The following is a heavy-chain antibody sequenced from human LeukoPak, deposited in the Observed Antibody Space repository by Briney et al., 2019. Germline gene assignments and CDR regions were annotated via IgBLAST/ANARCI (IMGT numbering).Heavy chain of an antibody. CDR3: AKARDYGGKPYFDY. J-gene: IGHJ4*02. CDR1: GFTFSSYG. V-gene: IGHV3-30*18. D-gene: IGHD4-23*01. CDR2: ISYDGSNK. Sequence: PGGSLRLSCAAPGFTFSSYGMHWVRQAPGKGLEWVAVISYDGSNKYYADSVKGRFTISRDNSKNTLYLQMNSLRAEDTAVYYCAKARDYGGKPYFDYWGQGTLVTVSS.